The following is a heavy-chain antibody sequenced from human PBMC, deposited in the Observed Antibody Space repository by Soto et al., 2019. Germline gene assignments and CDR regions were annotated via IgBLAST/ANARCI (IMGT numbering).Heavy chain of an antibody. CDR3: ARAGSTLVSGMDV. V-gene: IGHV1-2*02. CDR2: INPNSGGT. D-gene: IGHD3-10*01. J-gene: IGHJ6*02. CDR1: GYTFTGYY. Sequence: ASVKVSCKASGYTFTGYYMHWVRQAPGQGLEWMGWINPNSGGTNYAQKFQGRVTMIRDTSISTAYMELSRLRSEDTAVYYCARAGSTLVSGMDVWGQGTTVTVSS.